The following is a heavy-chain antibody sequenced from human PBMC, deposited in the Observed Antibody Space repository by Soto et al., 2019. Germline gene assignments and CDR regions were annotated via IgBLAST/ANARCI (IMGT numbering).Heavy chain of an antibody. V-gene: IGHV3-23*01. CDR2: ISGSGVST. D-gene: IGHD2-15*01. J-gene: IGHJ4*02. Sequence: GGSLRLSCAASGFTFSSYAMNWVRQAPGKGLEWVSSISGSGVSTYYAESAKGRFTISRDNSKNTLYLQMNSLRAEDTAIYYCAKSIPTVTLRGFDYWGQGTLVTVSS. CDR3: AKSIPTVTLRGFDY. CDR1: GFTFSSYA.